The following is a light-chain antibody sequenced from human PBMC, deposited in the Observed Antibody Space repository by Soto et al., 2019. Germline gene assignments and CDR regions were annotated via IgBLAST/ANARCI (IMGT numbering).Light chain of an antibody. CDR2: DVS. J-gene: IGKJ4*01. CDR3: QQYNNWPLT. CDR1: QSVSSN. Sequence: EIVMTQSPATLSVSPGERATLSCWASQSVSSNLAWYQQKPGQAPRLLIYDVSTRATGIPTRFSGSGSGTKFTLTISSLQSEDFAAYYCQQYNNWPLTFGGGTKVDIK. V-gene: IGKV3D-15*01.